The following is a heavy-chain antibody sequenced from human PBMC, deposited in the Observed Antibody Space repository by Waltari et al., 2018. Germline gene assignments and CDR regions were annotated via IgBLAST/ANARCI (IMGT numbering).Heavy chain of an antibody. J-gene: IGHJ4*02. CDR3: ARGLEGAQGVIRPPFDY. Sequence: QVQLVQSGAEVKKPGASVKVSCKASGYTFPRYYMPWVRQAPGQGLEWMGIINPSGGSTSDAQKFQGRVTMTRDTDTSTVYMELSSLRSEDTAVYYCARGLEGAQGVIRPPFDYWGQGTLVTVSS. CDR2: INPSGGST. V-gene: IGHV1-46*01. CDR1: GYTFPRYY. D-gene: IGHD3-10*01.